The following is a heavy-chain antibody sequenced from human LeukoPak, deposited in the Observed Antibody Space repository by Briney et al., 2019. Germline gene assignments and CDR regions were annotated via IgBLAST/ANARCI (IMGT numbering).Heavy chain of an antibody. CDR2: INHSGST. V-gene: IGHV4-34*01. D-gene: IGHD2-2*01. CDR1: GVSFSGYY. CDR3: ASSNYFDY. Sequence: RSSESLSLTCAVYGVSFSGYYWSWIRQPPGKGLEWIGEINHSGSTNYNPSLKSRVTISVDTSKNQFSLKLSSVTAADTAVYYCASSNYFDYWGQGTLVTVSS. J-gene: IGHJ4*02.